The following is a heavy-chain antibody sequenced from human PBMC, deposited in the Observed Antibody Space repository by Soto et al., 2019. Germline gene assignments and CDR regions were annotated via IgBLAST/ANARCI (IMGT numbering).Heavy chain of an antibody. Sequence: GGSLRLSCAASGFTFSSYGMHWVRQAPGKGLEWVAVIWYDGSNKYYADSVKGRFTISRDNSKNTLYLQMNSLRAEDTAVYYCARDLGMGDWFDPWGQGTLVTVSS. V-gene: IGHV3-33*01. CDR3: ARDLGMGDWFDP. CDR2: IWYDGSNK. D-gene: IGHD7-27*01. CDR1: GFTFSSYG. J-gene: IGHJ5*02.